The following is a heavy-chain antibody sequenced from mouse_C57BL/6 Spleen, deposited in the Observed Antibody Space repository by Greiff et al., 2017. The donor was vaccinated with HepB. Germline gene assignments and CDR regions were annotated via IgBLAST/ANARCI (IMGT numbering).Heavy chain of an antibody. V-gene: IGHV1-15*01. CDR3: TRLNYGSSFPWFAY. Sequence: VQLQQSGAELVRPGASVTLSCKASGYTFTDYEMHWVKQTPVHGLEWIGAIDPETGGTAYNQKFKGKAILTAYKSSSTAYMELRSLTSEDSAVYYCTRLNYGSSFPWFAYWGQGTLVTVSA. CDR2: IDPETGGT. CDR1: GYTFTDYE. D-gene: IGHD1-1*01. J-gene: IGHJ3*01.